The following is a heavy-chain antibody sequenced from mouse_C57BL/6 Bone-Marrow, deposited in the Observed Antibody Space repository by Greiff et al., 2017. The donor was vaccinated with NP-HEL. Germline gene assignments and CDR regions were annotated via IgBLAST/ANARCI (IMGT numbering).Heavy chain of an antibody. J-gene: IGHJ4*01. V-gene: IGHV1-22*01. CDR1: GYTFTDYN. CDR3: RTTVVGGGYAMDY. Sequence: EVQLQESGPELVKPGASVKMSCKASGYTFTDYNMHWVKQSHGKSLEWIGYINPNNGGTSYNQKFKGKATLTVNKSSSTAYMELRSLTSEDSAVYYCRTTVVGGGYAMDYWGQGTSVTVSS. CDR2: INPNNGGT. D-gene: IGHD1-1*01.